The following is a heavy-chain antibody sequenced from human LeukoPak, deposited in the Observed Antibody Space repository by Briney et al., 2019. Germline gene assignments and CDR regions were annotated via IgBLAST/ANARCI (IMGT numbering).Heavy chain of an antibody. J-gene: IGHJ4*02. CDR1: GGTFSSYA. CDR2: IIPIFGTA. V-gene: IGHV1-69*05. Sequence: ASVTVSCKASGGTFSSYAISWVRQAPGQGLEWMGGIIPIFGTANYAQKFRGRVTINTDESTSTAYMELSSLRSEDTAVYYCAVQQQLEGPFDYWGQGTLVTVSS. D-gene: IGHD6-13*01. CDR3: AVQQQLEGPFDY.